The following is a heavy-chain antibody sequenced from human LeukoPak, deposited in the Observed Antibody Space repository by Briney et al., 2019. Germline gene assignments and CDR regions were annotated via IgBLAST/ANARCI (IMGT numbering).Heavy chain of an antibody. CDR3: AKVPRGYSYGQAY. CDR2: ISGSGGST. D-gene: IGHD5-18*01. J-gene: IGHJ4*02. V-gene: IGHV3-23*01. Sequence: PGGSLRLSCAASGFTFSRYAMSWVRQAPGKGLEWVSAISGSGGSTYYADSVKGRFTISRDNSENTLYLQMNSLRAEDTAVYYCAKVPRGYSYGQAYWGQGTLVTVSS. CDR1: GFTFSRYA.